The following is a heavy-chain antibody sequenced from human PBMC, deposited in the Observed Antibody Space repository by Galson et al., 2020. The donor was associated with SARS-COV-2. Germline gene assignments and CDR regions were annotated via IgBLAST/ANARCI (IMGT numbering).Heavy chain of an antibody. CDR1: GGPISSYY. CDR2: IYYSGST. J-gene: IGHJ6*02. CDR3: AGSSSWYPGFTYYYYGMDV. V-gene: IGHV4-59*01. D-gene: IGHD6-13*01. Sequence: SETLSLTCTVSGGPISSYYWSWIRQPPGKGLEWIWYIYYSGSTNYNPSLKSRVTISVDTSKNQFSLKLSSVTAADTAVYYCAGSSSWYPGFTYYYYGMDVWGQGTTVTVSS.